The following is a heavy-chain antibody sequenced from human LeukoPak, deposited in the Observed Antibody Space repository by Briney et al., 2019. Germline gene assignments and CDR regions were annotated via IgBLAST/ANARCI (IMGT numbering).Heavy chain of an antibody. CDR3: AKGSGWEMSYYYYYMDV. V-gene: IGHV3-30*02. J-gene: IGHJ6*03. CDR1: GFTFSSYG. CDR2: IRY. D-gene: IGHD1-26*01. Sequence: PGGSLRLSCAASGFTFSSYGMHWVRQAPGKGLEWVAFIRYYVGSVKGRFTISRDNSKNTLYLQMNSLRAEDTAVYYCAKGSGWEMSYYYYYMDVWGKGTTVTISS.